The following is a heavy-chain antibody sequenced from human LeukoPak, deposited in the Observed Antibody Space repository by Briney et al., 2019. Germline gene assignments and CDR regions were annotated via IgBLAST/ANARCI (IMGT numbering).Heavy chain of an antibody. CDR1: GFTFSSYA. D-gene: IGHD6-19*01. CDR3: ARVSRGWYYDY. J-gene: IGHJ4*02. CDR2: ISYDGSNK. V-gene: IGHV3-30-3*01. Sequence: ARTLRLSCAASGFTFSSYAMHWVRQAPGKGLEWVAVISYDGSNKYYADSVKGRFTISRDNSKNTLYLQMNSLTAETTAYYYWARVSRGWYYDYWGQGTLVTVSS.